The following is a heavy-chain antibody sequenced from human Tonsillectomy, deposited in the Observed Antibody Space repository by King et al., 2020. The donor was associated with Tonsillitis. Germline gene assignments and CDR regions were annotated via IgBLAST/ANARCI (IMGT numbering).Heavy chain of an antibody. V-gene: IGHV5-51*01. CDR1: GYSFTTYR. Sequence: DVQLVESGAEVKKPGESLKISCTAYGYSFTTYRIGWVRQMPGNGLEWMGIIYPADSDIRYSPSFQGQVTISADKSISTAYLQWSSLKASDTAMYYCARRSDDGLYYFDYWGQGTLVTVSS. CDR3: ARRSDDGLYYFDY. CDR2: IYPADSDI. D-gene: IGHD5-24*01. J-gene: IGHJ4*02.